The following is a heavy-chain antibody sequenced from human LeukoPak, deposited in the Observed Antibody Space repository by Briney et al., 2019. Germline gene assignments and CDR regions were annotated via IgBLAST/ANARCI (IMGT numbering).Heavy chain of an antibody. Sequence: SETLSLTCTVSGGSISSSSYYWSWIRQHPGKGLEWIGYIYYSGSTYYNPSLKSRVTISVDTSKNQFSLKLSSVTAADTAVYYCAREDTDFLGTYDYWGQGTLVTVSS. J-gene: IGHJ4*02. V-gene: IGHV4-31*03. D-gene: IGHD2/OR15-2a*01. CDR3: AREDTDFLGTYDY. CDR2: IYYSGST. CDR1: GGSISSSSYY.